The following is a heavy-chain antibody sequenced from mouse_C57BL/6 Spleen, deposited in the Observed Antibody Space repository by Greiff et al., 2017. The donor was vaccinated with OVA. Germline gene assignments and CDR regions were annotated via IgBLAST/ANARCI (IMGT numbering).Heavy chain of an antibody. CDR1: GFNIKNTY. CDR3: ARMAYYDGSSSAY. CDR2: IDPANGNT. V-gene: IGHV14-3*01. J-gene: IGHJ3*01. Sequence: EVQLQQSVAELVRPGASVKLSCTASGFNIKNTYMHWVKQRPEQGLEWIGRIDPANGNTNYAPKFQGKATITADTSSNTAYLQLSSLTSEDTAIYYCARMAYYDGSSSAYWGQGTLVTVSA. D-gene: IGHD1-1*01.